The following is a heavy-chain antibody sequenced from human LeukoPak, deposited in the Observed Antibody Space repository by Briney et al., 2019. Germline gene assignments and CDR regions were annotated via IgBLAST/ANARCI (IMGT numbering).Heavy chain of an antibody. D-gene: IGHD6-19*01. V-gene: IGHV3-53*01. CDR3: ARDPPARYSSGWYSY. CDR2: IYSGGST. Sequence: GGSLRLSCAASGFTVSSNHMSWVRQAPGKGLEWVSVIYSGGSTYYADSVKGRFTISGDNSKNTLYLQMNSLRAEDTAVYYCARDPPARYSSGWYSYWGQGTLVTVSS. J-gene: IGHJ4*02. CDR1: GFTVSSNH.